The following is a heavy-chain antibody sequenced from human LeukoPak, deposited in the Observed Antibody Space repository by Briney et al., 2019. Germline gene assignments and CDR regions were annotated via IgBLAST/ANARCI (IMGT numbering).Heavy chain of an antibody. V-gene: IGHV6-1*01. J-gene: IGHJ5*02. D-gene: IGHD1-7*01. Sequence: SQTLSLTCAISGDSVSSNSAAWNWIRQSPSRGLEWLGRTYYRSKWYNDYAVSVKSRITINPDTSKNQFSPQLNSVTPEDTAVYYCAAAGTIPGSRWFDPWGQGTLVTVSS. CDR3: AAAGTIPGSRWFDP. CDR1: GDSVSSNSAA. CDR2: TYYRSKWYN.